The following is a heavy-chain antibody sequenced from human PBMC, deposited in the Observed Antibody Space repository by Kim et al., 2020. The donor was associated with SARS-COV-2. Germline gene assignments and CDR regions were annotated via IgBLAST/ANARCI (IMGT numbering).Heavy chain of an antibody. CDR2: INHSGST. Sequence: SETLSLTCAVYGGSFSGYYWSWIRQPPGKGLEWIGEINHSGSTNYNPSLKSRVTISVDTSKNQFSLKLSSVTAADTAVYYCARGARPITMVRGGPDWFDPWGQGTLVTVSS. V-gene: IGHV4-34*01. J-gene: IGHJ5*02. CDR1: GGSFSGYY. CDR3: ARGARPITMVRGGPDWFDP. D-gene: IGHD3-10*01.